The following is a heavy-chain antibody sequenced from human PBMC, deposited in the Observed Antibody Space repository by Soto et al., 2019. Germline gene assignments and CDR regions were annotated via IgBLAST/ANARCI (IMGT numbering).Heavy chain of an antibody. J-gene: IGHJ3*02. CDR2: IIPIFGTA. V-gene: IGHV1-69*13. CDR1: GGTFSSYA. CDR3: AICYTYYYDSSGYYYRAFDI. D-gene: IGHD3-22*01. Sequence: SVKVSCKASGGTFSSYAISWVRQAPGQGLEWMGGIIPIFGTANYAQKFQGRVTITADESTSTAYMELSSLRSEDTAVYYCAICYTYYYDSSGYYYRAFDIWGQGTMVTVSS.